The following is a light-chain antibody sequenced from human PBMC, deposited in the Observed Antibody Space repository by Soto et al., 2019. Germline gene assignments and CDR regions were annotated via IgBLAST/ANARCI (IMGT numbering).Light chain of an antibody. CDR3: QQYSNWPPT. CDR2: GVS. CDR1: QSVAGN. J-gene: IGKJ1*01. Sequence: EIVMTQSPATLSVSPWEIATLSCRASQSVAGNLAWYQQKPGQAPRLLISGVSTRAAGVPARFSGSGSGTEFTLTISSLQSEDFAVYYCQQYSNWPPTFGQGTKVDIK. V-gene: IGKV3-15*01.